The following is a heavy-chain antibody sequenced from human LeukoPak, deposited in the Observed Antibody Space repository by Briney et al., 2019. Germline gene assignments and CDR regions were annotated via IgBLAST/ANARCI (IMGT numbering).Heavy chain of an antibody. Sequence: GGSLRLSCTSSEITYSRYVMGWLRQAPGKGPEWVSTISASGGTTYYADSVKGRFTISRDNSKNTLYLQMNSLRAEDTAVYYCAKDYDFWSGSQPLFDYWGQGTLVTVSS. CDR2: ISASGGTT. J-gene: IGHJ4*02. D-gene: IGHD3-3*01. CDR1: EITYSRYV. CDR3: AKDYDFWSGSQPLFDY. V-gene: IGHV3-23*01.